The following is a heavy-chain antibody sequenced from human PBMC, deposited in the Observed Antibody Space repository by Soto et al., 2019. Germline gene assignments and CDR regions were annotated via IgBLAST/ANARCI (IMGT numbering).Heavy chain of an antibody. V-gene: IGHV5-51*01. CDR2: IYPGDSDT. D-gene: IGHD1-7*01. Sequence: GESLKISCKGSGYSFTSYWIGWVRQMPGKGLEWMGIIYPGDSDTRYSPSFQGQVTISADKSISTAYLQWSSLNATATAMYYCAGHGSTWNYHGSFDYWGQGTQVTVSS. CDR1: GYSFTSYW. J-gene: IGHJ4*02. CDR3: AGHGSTWNYHGSFDY.